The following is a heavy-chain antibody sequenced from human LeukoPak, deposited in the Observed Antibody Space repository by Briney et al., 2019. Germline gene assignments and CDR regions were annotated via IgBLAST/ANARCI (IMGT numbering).Heavy chain of an antibody. Sequence: ASVKVSCKASGYTFTTYYLHWLRQAPGQGPEWMGIINPRGGSTDYAQKFQGRVTMTSDTSTSTVYMELKSLRSEDTAVYFCASVGATGATADNWGEGTLVTVSS. CDR2: INPRGGST. CDR3: ASVGATGATADN. J-gene: IGHJ4*02. V-gene: IGHV1-46*01. CDR1: GYTFTTYY. D-gene: IGHD2-21*02.